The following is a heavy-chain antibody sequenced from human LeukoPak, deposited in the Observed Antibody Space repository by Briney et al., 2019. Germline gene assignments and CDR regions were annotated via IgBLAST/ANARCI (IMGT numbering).Heavy chain of an antibody. Sequence: PSQTLSLTCTVSGGSISSGSYYWSWIRQPAGKGLEWIGRIYTSGSTNYNPSLKSRVTISVDTSKNQFSLRLSSVTAADTAVYYCARAGPSRSGYYLNWFDPWGQGTLVTVSS. J-gene: IGHJ5*02. CDR1: GGSISSGSYY. D-gene: IGHD3-22*01. V-gene: IGHV4-61*02. CDR3: ARAGPSRSGYYLNWFDP. CDR2: IYTSGST.